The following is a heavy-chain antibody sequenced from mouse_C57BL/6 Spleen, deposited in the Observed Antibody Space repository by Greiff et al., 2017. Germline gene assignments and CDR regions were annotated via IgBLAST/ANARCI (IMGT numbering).Heavy chain of an antibody. CDR3: ARSNGSIYEYYFDY. CDR2: IDPEDGET. V-gene: IGHV14-2*01. Sequence: EVQLQQSGAELVKPGASVKLSCTASGFNIKDYYMHWVKQRTEQGLEWIGRIDPEDGETKYAPKFQGKATITADTSSNTAYLQLSSLTSEDTAVYYCARSNGSIYEYYFDYWGQGTTLTVSS. CDR1: GFNIKDYY. J-gene: IGHJ2*01. D-gene: IGHD1-1*01.